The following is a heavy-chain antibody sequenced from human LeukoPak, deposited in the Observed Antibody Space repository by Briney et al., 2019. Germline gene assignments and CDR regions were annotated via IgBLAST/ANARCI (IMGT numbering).Heavy chain of an antibody. V-gene: IGHV3-21*01. J-gene: IGHJ4*02. Sequence: GGSLRLSCAASGFTFSSYSMNWVRQAPGKGLEWVSSISSSSSYIYYADSVKGRFTISRDNAKNSLYLQMNSLRAEDTAVYYCAKDFDYYDSSGYYYPDYWGQGTLVTVSS. CDR1: GFTFSSYS. CDR3: AKDFDYYDSSGYYYPDY. CDR2: ISSSSSYI. D-gene: IGHD3-22*01.